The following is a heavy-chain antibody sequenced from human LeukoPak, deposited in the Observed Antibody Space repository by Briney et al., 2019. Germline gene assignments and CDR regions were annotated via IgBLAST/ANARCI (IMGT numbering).Heavy chain of an antibody. D-gene: IGHD5-12*01. CDR3: ARVARDAFDI. V-gene: IGHV3-53*01. CDR2: IYSGGST. Sequence: PGGSLRPSCAASGFTVSSNYMSWVRQAPGKGLEWVSVIYSGGSTYYADSVKGRFTISRDNSKNTLYLQMNSLRAEDTAVYYCARVARDAFDIWGQGTMVTVSS. J-gene: IGHJ3*02. CDR1: GFTVSSNY.